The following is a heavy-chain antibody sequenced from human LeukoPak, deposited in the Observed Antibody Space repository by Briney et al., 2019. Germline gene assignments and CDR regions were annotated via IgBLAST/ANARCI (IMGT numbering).Heavy chain of an antibody. Sequence: GSLRLSCTASKFTFSNYGMQWVRQAPGKGLEWVAVISYDGSNKYYADSVRGRFTISRDNSKNTLYLQMNSLRAEDTAVYYCARGRFSSWPYYFDYWGQGTLVTVSS. CDR3: ARGRFSSWPYYFDY. J-gene: IGHJ4*02. CDR1: KFTFSNYG. CDR2: ISYDGSNK. V-gene: IGHV3-30*03. D-gene: IGHD6-13*01.